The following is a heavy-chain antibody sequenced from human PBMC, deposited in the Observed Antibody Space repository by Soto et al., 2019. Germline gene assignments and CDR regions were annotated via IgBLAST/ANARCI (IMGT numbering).Heavy chain of an antibody. CDR3: ARDTKDYGDYALDY. D-gene: IGHD4-17*01. CDR1: GFTFSSYS. J-gene: IGHJ4*02. CDR2: ISSSSSTI. V-gene: IGHV3-48*04. Sequence: GGSLRLSCAASGFTFSSYSMNWVRQAPGKGLEWVSYISSSSSTIYYADSVKGRFTISRDNAKNSLYLQMNSLRAEDTAVYYCARDTKDYGDYALDYWGQGTLVTVSS.